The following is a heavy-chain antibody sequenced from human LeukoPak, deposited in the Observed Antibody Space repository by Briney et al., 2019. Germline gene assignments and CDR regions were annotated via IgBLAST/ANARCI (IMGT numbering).Heavy chain of an antibody. D-gene: IGHD1-14*01. V-gene: IGHV3-74*01. Sequence: SGGSLRLSCAASGFAFRSTWMHWVRHVPGEGLVWVSRINSDGTLTTNADSVKGRFTISRDNAKNMLYLQMNSLRVEDMAVYYCVRDIGTDWGQGTLVTVSS. J-gene: IGHJ4*02. CDR1: GFAFRSTW. CDR3: VRDIGTD. CDR2: INSDGTLT.